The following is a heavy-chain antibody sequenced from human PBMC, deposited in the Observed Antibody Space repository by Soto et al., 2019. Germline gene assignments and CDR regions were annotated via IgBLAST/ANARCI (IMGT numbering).Heavy chain of an antibody. D-gene: IGHD6-19*01. CDR1: GFTFSSYA. Sequence: QVQLVESGGGVVQPGRSLRLSCAASGFTFSSYAMHWVRQAPGTGLEWVAVISYDGSNKYYADSVKGRFTISRDNSKNTLYLQMNSLRAEDTAVYYCARVAGYSSGWYDYWGQGTLVTVSS. J-gene: IGHJ4*02. V-gene: IGHV3-30-3*01. CDR2: ISYDGSNK. CDR3: ARVAGYSSGWYDY.